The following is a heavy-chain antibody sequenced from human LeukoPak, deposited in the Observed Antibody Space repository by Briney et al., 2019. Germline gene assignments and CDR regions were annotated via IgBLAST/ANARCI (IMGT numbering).Heavy chain of an antibody. J-gene: IGHJ4*02. CDR1: GFTFSSYP. Sequence: PGGSLRLSCAASGFTFSSYPMRWVRQAPGKGLEWVSSISGNSANTYYGDSVKGRFTVSRDNSKNTVFLQMNSLRAEDTAVYYCAKGVSSPLYYFDYWGLGTLVTVSS. D-gene: IGHD2-8*01. CDR2: ISGNSANT. CDR3: AKGVSSPLYYFDY. V-gene: IGHV3-23*01.